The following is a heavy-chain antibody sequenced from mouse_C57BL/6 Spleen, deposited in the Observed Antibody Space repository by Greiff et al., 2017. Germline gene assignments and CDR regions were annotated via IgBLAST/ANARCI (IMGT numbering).Heavy chain of an antibody. CDR2: ISSGSSTI. CDR1: GFTFSDYG. J-gene: IGHJ2*01. CDR3: ARGLITTVVAPDFDY. V-gene: IGHV5-17*01. Sequence: DVMLVESGGGLVKPGGSLKLSCAASGFTFSDYGMHWVRQAPEKGLEWVAYISSGSSTIYYADTVKGRFTISRDNAKNTLFLQMTGLRSEDTAMYYCARGLITTVVAPDFDYWGQGTTLTVSS. D-gene: IGHD1-1*01.